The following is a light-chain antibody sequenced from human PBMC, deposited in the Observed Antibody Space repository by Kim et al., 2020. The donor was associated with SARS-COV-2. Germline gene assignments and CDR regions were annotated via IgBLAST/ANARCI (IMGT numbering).Light chain of an antibody. J-gene: IGKJ3*01. CDR1: QNINSF. CDR3: QQSYSTLGFT. Sequence: DIQMTQSPSSLAASVGDRVTITCRASQNINSFLNWYQQRPGKAPKLLIYAASNLQSGVPSRFSGSGYGTDFTLTISSLQPEDFATYYCQQSYSTLGFTFGPGTKVDIK. CDR2: AAS. V-gene: IGKV1-39*01.